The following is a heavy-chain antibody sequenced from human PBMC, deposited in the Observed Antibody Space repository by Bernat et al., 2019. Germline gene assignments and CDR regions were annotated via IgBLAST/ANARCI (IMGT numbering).Heavy chain of an antibody. J-gene: IGHJ6*03. Sequence: EVQLVESGGGLIQPGGSLRLSCAASGFSVSNNYMSWVRQAPGKGLDGVSVIYRGRSTYSGRSVKGRFTTSRDKSKTTLYLKMDILRAEDTSVFYCARNLPQDSGSSYSNYFYYMDVWGKGTTVTVSS. CDR1: GFSVSNNY. CDR2: IYRGRST. D-gene: IGHD3-10*01. CDR3: ARNLPQDSGSSYSNYFYYMDV. V-gene: IGHV3-53*01.